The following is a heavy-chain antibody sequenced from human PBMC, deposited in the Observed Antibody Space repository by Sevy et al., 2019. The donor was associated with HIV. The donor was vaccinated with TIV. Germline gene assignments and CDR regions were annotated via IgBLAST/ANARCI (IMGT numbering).Heavy chain of an antibody. CDR2: ISHDGFNQ. CDR3: ARDRRAGYSGNWYRDFDY. D-gene: IGHD6-13*01. CDR1: GFTFSDYA. V-gene: IGHV3-30*04. Sequence: GGSLRLSCAASGFTFSDYAMHWVRQAPGKGLEWVAVISHDGFNQYYADSVKGRLTISRDSSKTTLYLEMHSLRAEDTALYYCARDRRAGYSGNWYRDFDYWGQGTLVTVSS. J-gene: IGHJ4*02.